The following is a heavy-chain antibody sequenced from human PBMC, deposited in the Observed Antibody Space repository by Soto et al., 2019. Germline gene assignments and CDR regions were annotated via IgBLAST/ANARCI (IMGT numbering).Heavy chain of an antibody. CDR3: ARGRYGAY. J-gene: IGHJ4*02. CDR2: ISAHNGNT. D-gene: IGHD3-10*01. CDR1: GYAFTTYG. Sequence: QVHLVQSGAEVKKPGASVKVSCKGSGYAFTTYGITWVRQAPGQGLEGMGWISAHNGNTNYAQTLQGRVTVTRDTSTSTAYMELRSLRSDDTAVYYCARGRYGAYWGQGALVTVSS. V-gene: IGHV1-18*01.